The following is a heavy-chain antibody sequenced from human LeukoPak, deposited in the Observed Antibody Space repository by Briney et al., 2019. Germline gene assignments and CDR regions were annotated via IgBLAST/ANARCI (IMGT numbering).Heavy chain of an antibody. Sequence: APVKVSCKASGYTFTDYYIHWVRQAPGQGLEWMGWISPNSGGTNYAQNFQGRVTMTRDTSISTAYMELSRLRSDDTAVYYCARPYGGNPHFDYWGQGTLVTVSS. J-gene: IGHJ4*02. CDR1: GYTFTDYY. CDR3: ARPYGGNPHFDY. CDR2: ISPNSGGT. V-gene: IGHV1-2*02. D-gene: IGHD4-23*01.